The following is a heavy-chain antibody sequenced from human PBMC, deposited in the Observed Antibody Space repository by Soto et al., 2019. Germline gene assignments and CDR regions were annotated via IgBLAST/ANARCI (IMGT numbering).Heavy chain of an antibody. Sequence: QVQLVQSGAEVKKPGSSVKVSCKASGGTFSSYAISWVRQAPGQGLEWMGGIIPIFGTANYAQKFQGRVTITADKSTRTAYMELSSLRSEETAVYDCASGPGGEARPYYYYGIDVWGQGTTVTVSS. V-gene: IGHV1-69*06. CDR2: IIPIFGTA. J-gene: IGHJ6*02. D-gene: IGHD6-6*01. CDR1: GGTFSSYA. CDR3: ASGPGGEARPYYYYGIDV.